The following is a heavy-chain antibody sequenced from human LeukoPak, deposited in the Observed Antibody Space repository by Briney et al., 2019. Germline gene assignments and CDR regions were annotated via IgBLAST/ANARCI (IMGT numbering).Heavy chain of an antibody. V-gene: IGHV3-74*01. CDR2: INSDGSSR. CDR3: ERGLSIGVTGGLTVFDI. CDR1: GFTFSSYW. D-gene: IGHD6-19*01. Sequence: GGSLRLSCAASGFTFSSYWMHWVRQAPGKGLVWVSRINSDGSSRSYADSVKGRFTISRDNAKNTLYLQMNSLRAEDTAVYYCERGLSIGVTGGLTVFDIGGQGTMVTVS. J-gene: IGHJ3*02.